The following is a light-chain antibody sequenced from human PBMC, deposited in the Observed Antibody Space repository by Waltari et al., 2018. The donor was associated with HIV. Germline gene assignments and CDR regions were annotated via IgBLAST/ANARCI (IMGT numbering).Light chain of an antibody. Sequence: QSVLTQPPSASGTPGQRVTISCSGSSSNIGSNYVYWYQQLPGTAPKRLIYRNTRRPSGFPDRFSGSKSGTSASLAISGLRSEDEADYYCAAWDDSLSGAVFGGGTQLTVL. V-gene: IGLV1-47*01. CDR2: RNT. J-gene: IGLJ7*01. CDR1: SSNIGSNY. CDR3: AAWDDSLSGAV.